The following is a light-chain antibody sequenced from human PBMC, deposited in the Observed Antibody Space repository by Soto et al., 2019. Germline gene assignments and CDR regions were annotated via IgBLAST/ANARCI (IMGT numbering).Light chain of an antibody. Sequence: SVLTQPPSASVSPGQSVTISCAGTSSDVGGYSYVSWYQQYPGKVPKLMIYEVSERPSGVPDRFSGSKSGNTAFLTVSGLQAEDEADYYCLSYADTAYVFGTGTKATVL. CDR1: SSDVGGYSY. CDR2: EVS. J-gene: IGLJ1*01. CDR3: LSYADTAYV. V-gene: IGLV2-8*01.